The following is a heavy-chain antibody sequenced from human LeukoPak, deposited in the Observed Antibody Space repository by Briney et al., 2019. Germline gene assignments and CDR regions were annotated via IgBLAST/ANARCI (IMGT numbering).Heavy chain of an antibody. CDR3: ARAPAYSSSSFLSVLTNPVDY. CDR2: INPSGGST. Sequence: GASVKVSCKASGYTFTSYYMHWVRQAPGQGLEWMGIINPSGGSTSYAQKFQGRVTMTRDTSTSTVYMELSSLRSEDTAVYYCARAPAYSSSSFLSVLTNPVDYWGQGTLVTVSS. J-gene: IGHJ4*02. CDR1: GYTFTSYY. V-gene: IGHV1-46*01. D-gene: IGHD6-6*01.